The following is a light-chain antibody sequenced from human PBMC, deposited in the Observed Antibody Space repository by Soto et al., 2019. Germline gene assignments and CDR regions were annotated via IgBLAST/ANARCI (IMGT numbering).Light chain of an antibody. J-gene: IGKJ2*01. CDR2: GAS. Sequence: EVVLTQSPDTLSLSPGERATLSCRASQSVSSSYFAWYQQKPGQAPRLLIYGASTRATGIPDRFSGSGSGTDFTLTISRLEPEDFAVYYCQQYANLRYTFGQGTKLEIK. V-gene: IGKV3-20*01. CDR1: QSVSSSY. CDR3: QQYANLRYT.